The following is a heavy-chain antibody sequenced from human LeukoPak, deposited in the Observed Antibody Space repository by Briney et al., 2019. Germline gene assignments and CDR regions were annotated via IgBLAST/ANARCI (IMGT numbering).Heavy chain of an antibody. V-gene: IGHV1-69*13. CDR1: GGTFSSYA. Sequence: ASVKVSCKASGGTFSSYAISWVRQAPGQGLEWMGGIISIFGTANYAQKFQGRVTITADESTSTAYMELSSLRSEDTAVYYGARAKGSSSGGNFDYWGQGTLVTVSS. CDR3: ARAKGSSSGGNFDY. CDR2: IISIFGTA. J-gene: IGHJ4*02. D-gene: IGHD6-6*01.